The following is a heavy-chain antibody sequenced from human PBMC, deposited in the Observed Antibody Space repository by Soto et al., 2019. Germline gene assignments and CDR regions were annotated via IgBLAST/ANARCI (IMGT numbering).Heavy chain of an antibody. J-gene: IGHJ4*02. CDR2: IIPILGIA. CDR1: GGTFSSYT. CDR3: ARGSSILEWFNDY. Sequence: GASVKVSCKASGGTFSSYTISWVRQAPGQGLEWMGRIIPILGIANYAQKFQGRVTITADKSTSTAYMELSSLRSEDTAVYYCARGSSILEWFNDYWGQGTLVTVSS. V-gene: IGHV1-69*02. D-gene: IGHD3-3*01.